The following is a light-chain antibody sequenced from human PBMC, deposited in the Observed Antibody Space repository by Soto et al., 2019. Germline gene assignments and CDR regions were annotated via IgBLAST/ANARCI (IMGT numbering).Light chain of an antibody. CDR1: SGSVSTSHF. V-gene: IGLV8-61*01. CDR2: GTK. CDR3: VLYVGSGIWV. J-gene: IGLJ3*02. Sequence: QTVVTQEPSFSVSPGGTVTLTCGLSSGSVSTSHFPNWYQQTPGQPPRTLIYGTKTRSSGVPDRFSGAILGIRAALTITGAQEDDESDYYCVLYVGSGIWVFGGGTQLTVL.